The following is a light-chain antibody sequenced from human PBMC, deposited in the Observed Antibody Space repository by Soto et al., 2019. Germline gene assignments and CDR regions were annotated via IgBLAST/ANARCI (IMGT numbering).Light chain of an antibody. Sequence: QSALIQPPSVSGSPGQSVTISCTGTSSDVGSYDYVSWYQQHPGTVPKPMIYNVNTRPSGVPDRFSGSKSGNTASMTISGLQAEDEADYYCQSYDSSNHVVFGGGTKLTVL. CDR3: QSYDSSNHVV. CDR1: SSDVGSYDY. CDR2: NVN. V-gene: IGLV2-11*01. J-gene: IGLJ2*01.